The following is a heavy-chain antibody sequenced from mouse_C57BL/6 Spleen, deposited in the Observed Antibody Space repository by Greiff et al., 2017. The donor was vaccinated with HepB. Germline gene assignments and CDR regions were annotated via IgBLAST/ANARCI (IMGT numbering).Heavy chain of an antibody. CDR3: ASAYYYGSSYGPFDY. CDR1: GYSITSGYY. J-gene: IGHJ2*01. D-gene: IGHD1-1*01. V-gene: IGHV3-6*01. Sequence: VQLQQSGPGLVKPSQSLSLTCSVTGYSITSGYYWNWIRQFPGNKLEWMGYISYDGSNNYNPSLKNRISITRDTSKNQFFLKLNSVTTEDTATYYCASAYYYGSSYGPFDYWGQGTTLTVSS. CDR2: ISYDGSN.